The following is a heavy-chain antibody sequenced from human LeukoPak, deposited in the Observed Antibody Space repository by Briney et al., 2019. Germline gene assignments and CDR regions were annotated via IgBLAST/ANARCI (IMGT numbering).Heavy chain of an antibody. CDR2: IYYSGSA. Sequence: SETLSLTCTVSGGSISSYYWNWIRQPPGKGLEWIGYIYYSGSANYNPSLKSRVTISVDTSKNQFSLKLSSVTAADTAVYYCARDYYGTSDYWGQGTLVTVSS. J-gene: IGHJ4*02. CDR1: GGSISSYY. CDR3: ARDYYGTSDY. D-gene: IGHD3-10*01. V-gene: IGHV4-59*01.